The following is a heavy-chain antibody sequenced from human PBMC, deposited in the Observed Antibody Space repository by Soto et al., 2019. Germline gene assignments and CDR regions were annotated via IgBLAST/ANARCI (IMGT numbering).Heavy chain of an antibody. D-gene: IGHD2-15*01. V-gene: IGHV3-48*02. CDR1: GFTFSSYS. J-gene: IGHJ4*02. CDR3: ARSMVLAASRRYFDY. CDR2: ISSSSSTI. Sequence: GGSLRLSCAASGFTFSSYSMNWVRQAPGKGLEWVSYISSSSSTIYYADSVKGRFTISRDNAKNSLYLQMNSLRDEDTAVYYCARSMVLAASRRYFDYWGLGTLVTVSS.